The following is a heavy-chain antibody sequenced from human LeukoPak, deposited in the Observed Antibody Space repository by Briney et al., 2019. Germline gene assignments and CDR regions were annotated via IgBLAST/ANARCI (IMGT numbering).Heavy chain of an antibody. V-gene: IGHV4-34*01. CDR2: INHSGST. D-gene: IGHD6-13*01. CDR3: ARKGRLQLST. J-gene: IGHJ5*02. Sequence: PSETLSLTCAVYGGSFSGYYWSWIRQPPGKGLEWIGEINHSGSTNYNPSLKSRVTISVDTSKNQFSLKLSSVTAADTAVYYCARKGRLQLSTWGQGTLVTVSS. CDR1: GGSFSGYY.